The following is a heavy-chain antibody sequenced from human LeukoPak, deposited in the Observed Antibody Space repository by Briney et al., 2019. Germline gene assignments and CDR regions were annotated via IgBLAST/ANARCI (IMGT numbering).Heavy chain of an antibody. J-gene: IGHJ4*02. D-gene: IGHD3-9*01. CDR2: IYYSGST. V-gene: IGHV4-59*01. CDR3: ARGSRYFDWLPPEFDY. CDR1: GGSISSYY. Sequence: SETLSLTCTVSGGSISSYYWSWIRQPPGKGLEWIGYIYYSGSTNYNPPLKSRVTISVDTSKNQFSLKLSSVTAADTAVYYCARGSRYFDWLPPEFDYWGQGTLVTVSS.